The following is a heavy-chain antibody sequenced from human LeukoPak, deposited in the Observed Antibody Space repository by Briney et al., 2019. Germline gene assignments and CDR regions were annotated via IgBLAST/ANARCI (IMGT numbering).Heavy chain of an antibody. Sequence: SETLSLTCTVSGGSISSYYWSWIRQPPGKGLEWIGYIYTSGSTNYNPSLKSRVTISVDTSKNQFSLKLSSVTAADTAVYYRARGERSITMVRGVYYYYYYMDVWGKGTTVTVSS. CDR2: IYTSGST. V-gene: IGHV4-4*09. J-gene: IGHJ6*03. CDR1: GGSISSYY. CDR3: ARGERSITMVRGVYYYYYYMDV. D-gene: IGHD3-10*01.